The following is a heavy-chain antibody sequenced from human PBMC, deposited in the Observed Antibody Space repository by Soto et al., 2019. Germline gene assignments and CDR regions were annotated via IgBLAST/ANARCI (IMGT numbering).Heavy chain of an antibody. D-gene: IGHD6-13*01. CDR3: ARGPTPEQQLVLDY. CDR2: IYYSGST. CDR1: GGSISSGGYY. J-gene: IGHJ4*02. V-gene: IGHV4-31*03. Sequence: QVQLQESGPGLVKPSQTLSLTCTVSGGSISSGGYYWSWIRQHPGKGLEWIGYIYYSGSTYYNQSLKSRVTVSVDTSKNHFSLKLSSVTAADTAVYYCARGPTPEQQLVLDYWGQGTLVTVSS.